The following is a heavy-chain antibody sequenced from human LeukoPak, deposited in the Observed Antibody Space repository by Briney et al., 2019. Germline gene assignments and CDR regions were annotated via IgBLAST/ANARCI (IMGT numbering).Heavy chain of an antibody. Sequence: PGGSPRLSCAASGFTFSSYPMHWVRQAPGKGLEWVAVISYDGSNKYYADSVKGRFTISRDNSKNTVYLQMNSLRGEDTAVYYCAKSSAFGGSHIDYWGQGTLVTVSS. CDR1: GFTFSSYP. V-gene: IGHV3-30-3*02. CDR2: ISYDGSNK. J-gene: IGHJ4*02. CDR3: AKSSAFGGSHIDY. D-gene: IGHD1-26*01.